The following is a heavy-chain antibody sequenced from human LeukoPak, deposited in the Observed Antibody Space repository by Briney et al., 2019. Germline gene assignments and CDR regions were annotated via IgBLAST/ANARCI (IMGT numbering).Heavy chain of an antibody. CDR1: GFTFSSYS. CDR2: ISSSSSYI. D-gene: IGHD3-10*01. CDR3: ASFSQGDDYYYYYMDV. V-gene: IGHV3-21*01. Sequence: PGGSLRLSCAASGFTFSSYSMNWVRQAPGKGLEWVSSISSSSSYIYYADSVKGRFTISRDNAKNSLYLQMNSLRAEDTAVYYCASFSQGDDYYYYYMDVWGKGTTVTVSS. J-gene: IGHJ6*03.